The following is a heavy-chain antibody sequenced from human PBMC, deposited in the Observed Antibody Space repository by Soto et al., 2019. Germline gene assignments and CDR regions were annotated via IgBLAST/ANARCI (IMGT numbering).Heavy chain of an antibody. J-gene: IGHJ4*02. V-gene: IGHV3-7*01. D-gene: IGHD2-2*02. CDR2: IKQDGSEK. CDR1: GFTFSSYW. CDR3: ARLGYCSSTSCYIDY. Sequence: GGSLRLSCAASGFTFSSYWMSWVRQAPGKGLEWVANIKQDGSEKYYVDSVKGRFTISRDNAKNSLYLQMNSLRAEDTAVYYCARLGYCSSTSCYIDYWGQGTLVTVSS.